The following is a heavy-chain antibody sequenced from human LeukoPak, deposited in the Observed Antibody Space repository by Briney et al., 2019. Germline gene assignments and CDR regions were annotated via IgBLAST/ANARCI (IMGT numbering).Heavy chain of an antibody. CDR2: ISRSGTYI. V-gene: IGHV3-21*01. Sequence: GGSLRLSCAASGFTFSSYSMNWVRQAPGKGLEWVSSISRSGTYIYYADSVQGRFTISRDNAKNSLYLQMNSLRAEDTAVYYCARVGYTNSFGYYYYYMDVWAKGTMLTVSS. CDR1: GFTFSSYS. CDR3: ARVGYTNSFGYYYYYMDV. D-gene: IGHD4-11*01. J-gene: IGHJ6*03.